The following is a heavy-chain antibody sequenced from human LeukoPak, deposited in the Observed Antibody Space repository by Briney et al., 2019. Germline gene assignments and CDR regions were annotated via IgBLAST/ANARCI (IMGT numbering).Heavy chain of an antibody. V-gene: IGHV3-53*01. J-gene: IGHJ4*02. CDR2: IYSAGDS. CDR3: ASHYCSAGSCYFDG. D-gene: IGHD2-8*02. CDR1: GFSISYNY. Sequence: PGGSLRLSCVASGFSISYNYMSWVRQAPGKGLEWVSVIYSAGDSYYGDAVKGRFIISKDNSKNTVYLQMNRLRPEGTAVYYCASHYCSAGSCYFDGWGQGTLVTVSS.